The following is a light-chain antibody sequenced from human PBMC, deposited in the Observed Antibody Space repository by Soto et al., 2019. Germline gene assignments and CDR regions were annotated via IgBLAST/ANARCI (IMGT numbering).Light chain of an antibody. CDR1: SSDIGGYNY. Sequence: QSVLTQPASVSGSPGQSITISCTGTSSDIGGYNYVSWYQHHPGRAPKLMIYDVSNRPSGVSSRFSGSRSGNTASLTISGLQADDEADSYSSSYTPSTILFGGGTKVTVL. CDR2: DVS. J-gene: IGLJ2*01. V-gene: IGLV2-14*03. CDR3: SSYTPSTIL.